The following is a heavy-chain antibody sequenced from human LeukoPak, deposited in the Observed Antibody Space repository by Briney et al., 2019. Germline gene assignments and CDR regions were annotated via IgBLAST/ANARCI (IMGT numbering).Heavy chain of an antibody. CDR2: FYYSGST. CDR3: ARVSDGSSGYFPDY. V-gene: IGHV4-39*07. Sequence: SETLSLTCTVSSDSISSSSYYWGWIRQPPGKGLERIGSFYYSGSTYYNPSLKSRVTISVDTSENQFSLKLSSVTAADTAVYYCARVSDGSSGYFPDYWGQGTLVTVSS. J-gene: IGHJ4*02. CDR1: SDSISSSSYY. D-gene: IGHD3-22*01.